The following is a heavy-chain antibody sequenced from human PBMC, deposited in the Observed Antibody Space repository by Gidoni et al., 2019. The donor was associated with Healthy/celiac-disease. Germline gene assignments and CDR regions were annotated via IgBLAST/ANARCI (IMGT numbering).Heavy chain of an antibody. D-gene: IGHD2-15*01. CDR3: ARLEDIVVVVAGGAFDI. CDR1: GVSISSSSYY. CDR2: IYYSGST. Sequence: QLQLQESGPGLVKPSATLSLTCTVPGVSISSSSYYWGWIRQPPGKGLEWIGSIYYSGSTYYNPSLKSRVTISVDTSKNQFSLKLSSVTAADTAVYYCARLEDIVVVVAGGAFDIWGQGTMVTVSS. J-gene: IGHJ3*02. V-gene: IGHV4-39*01.